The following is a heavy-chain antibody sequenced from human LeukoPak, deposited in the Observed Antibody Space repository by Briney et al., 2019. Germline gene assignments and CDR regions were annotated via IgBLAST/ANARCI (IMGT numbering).Heavy chain of an antibody. J-gene: IGHJ4*02. CDR1: GFTFSSYS. Sequence: GGSLRLSCAASGFTFSSYSMNWVRQAPGKGLEWVSSISSSSSYIYYADSVKGRFTISRDNAKNSLYLQMNSLRAEDTAVYYCARSVPGYYDSSGYFKVSLVYWGQGTLVTVSS. V-gene: IGHV3-21*04. CDR2: ISSSSSYI. CDR3: ARSVPGYYDSSGYFKVSLVY. D-gene: IGHD3-22*01.